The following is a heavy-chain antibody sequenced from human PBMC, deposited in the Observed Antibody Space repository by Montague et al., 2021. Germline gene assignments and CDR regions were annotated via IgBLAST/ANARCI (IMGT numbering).Heavy chain of an antibody. D-gene: IGHD6-19*01. J-gene: IGHJ4*02. CDR1: GFTFSSST. CDR3: ARWGGGWPYLDI. V-gene: IGHV3-21*01. CDR2: ISSSSSYI. Sequence: SLRLSCAASGFTFSSSTMNWVRQAPGKGLEWVSAISSSSSYIYYADSVKGRFTISRDNAKKSLYLQMTSLRVEDTAVYYCARWGGGWPYLDIWGQGTLVTVSA.